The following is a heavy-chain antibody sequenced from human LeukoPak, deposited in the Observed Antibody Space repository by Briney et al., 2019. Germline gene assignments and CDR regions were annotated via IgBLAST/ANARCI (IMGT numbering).Heavy chain of an antibody. Sequence: SETLSLTCAVYGGSFSSYYWGWIRQPPGKGLEWIGSMYYSGSTYYNPSLTSRVTISVDTSKSQFSLKLSSVTAADTAVYYCARDQTMGLAAAVDSWGQGTLVTVSS. V-gene: IGHV4-39*07. CDR3: ARDQTMGLAAAVDS. J-gene: IGHJ4*02. D-gene: IGHD6-13*01. CDR1: GGSFSSYY. CDR2: MYYSGST.